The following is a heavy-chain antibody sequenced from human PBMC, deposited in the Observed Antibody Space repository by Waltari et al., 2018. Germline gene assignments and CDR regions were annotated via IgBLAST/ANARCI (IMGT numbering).Heavy chain of an antibody. J-gene: IGHJ4*02. CDR1: GYSISSGYF. V-gene: IGHV4-38-2*01. CDR3: ARNSGNYSFFY. CDR2: IYHSGRT. Sequence: QVQLQESGPGLVKPSETLSLTCAVSGYSISSGYFWGWFRPPPGKGLEWIGSIYHSGRTYYNPSLNSRVTISVDTSKNPFSLKLSSVTAADTAVYYCARNSGNYSFFYWGQGTLVTVSS. D-gene: IGHD1-26*01.